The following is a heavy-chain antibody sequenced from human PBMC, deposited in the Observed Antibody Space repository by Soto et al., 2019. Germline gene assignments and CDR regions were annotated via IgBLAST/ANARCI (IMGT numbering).Heavy chain of an antibody. Sequence: SVKVSCKASAGTFSSYAISWVLQAPGQGLEWMGGIIPTFGTANYAQKFQGRVTITADESTSTAYMELSSLRSEDTAVYYCARGLRSRSLAAKNRPWGQGTLVTVSS. V-gene: IGHV1-69*13. D-gene: IGHD5-12*01. J-gene: IGHJ5*02. CDR1: AGTFSSYA. CDR2: IIPTFGTA. CDR3: ARGLRSRSLAAKNRP.